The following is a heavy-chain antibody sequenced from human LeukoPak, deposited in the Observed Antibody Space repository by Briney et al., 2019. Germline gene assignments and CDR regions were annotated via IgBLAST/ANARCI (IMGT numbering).Heavy chain of an antibody. J-gene: IGHJ6*02. CDR3: ARGHSYGNYYYYGMDV. Sequence: ASVKVSCKASGYTFTGYYMHWVRQAPGQWLEWMGRIDPNSGGTNYAQKFQGRVTMTRDTSISTAYMELSRLRSDDTAVYYCARGHSYGNYYYYGMDVWGQGTTVTVSS. V-gene: IGHV1-2*06. CDR1: GYTFTGYY. D-gene: IGHD5-18*01. CDR2: IDPNSGGT.